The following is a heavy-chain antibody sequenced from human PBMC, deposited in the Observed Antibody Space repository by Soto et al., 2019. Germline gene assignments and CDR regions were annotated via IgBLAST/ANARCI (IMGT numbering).Heavy chain of an antibody. D-gene: IGHD3-10*01. Sequence: SETLSLTCAVSSGSISSENWWSWVRQAPETGLEWIGEIHHTGNTNYNPSLKSRVTISVDTSKNQFSLKLTSVTAADTAVYYCARHGGYYFDYWGQGTLVTVSS. CDR3: ARHGGYYFDY. J-gene: IGHJ4*02. CDR1: SGSISSENW. CDR2: IHHTGNT. V-gene: IGHV4-4*02.